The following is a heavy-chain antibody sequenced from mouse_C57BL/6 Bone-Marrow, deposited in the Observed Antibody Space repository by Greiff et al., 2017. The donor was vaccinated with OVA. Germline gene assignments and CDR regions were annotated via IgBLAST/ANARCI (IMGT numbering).Heavy chain of an antibody. CDR1: GYTFTSYW. CDR3: ALWLRRPYWYFDV. V-gene: IGHV1-61*01. Sequence: QVQLQQPGAELVRPGSSVKLSCKASGYTFTSYWMDWVKQRPGQGLEWIGNIYPSDSETHYNQKFKDKATLTVDKSSSTAYMQLSSLTSEDSAVYYCALWLRRPYWYFDVWGTGTTVTVSS. J-gene: IGHJ1*03. CDR2: IYPSDSET. D-gene: IGHD2-2*01.